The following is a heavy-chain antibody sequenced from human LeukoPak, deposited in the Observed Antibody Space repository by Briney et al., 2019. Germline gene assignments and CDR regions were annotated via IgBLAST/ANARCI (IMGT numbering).Heavy chain of an antibody. J-gene: IGHJ4*02. CDR3: AKPITMVRGVIIGDIDY. V-gene: IGHV3-23*01. D-gene: IGHD3-10*01. Sequence: TGGSLRLSCAASGFTFSSYGMSWVRQAPGKGLEWVSAISGSGGSTYYADSVKGRFTISRDNSKNTLYLQMNSLRAEDTAVYYCAKPITMVRGVIIGDIDYWGQGTLVTVSS. CDR2: ISGSGGST. CDR1: GFTFSSYG.